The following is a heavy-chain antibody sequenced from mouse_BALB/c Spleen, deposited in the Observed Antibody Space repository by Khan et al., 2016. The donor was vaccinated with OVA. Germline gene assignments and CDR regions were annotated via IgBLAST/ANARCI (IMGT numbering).Heavy chain of an antibody. CDR1: GYSFTNYG. CDR2: INTYTGEP. D-gene: IGHD1-1*02. V-gene: IGHV9-3-1*01. Sequence: VQLQESGPELKKPGETVKISCKASGYSFTNYGMNWVRQAPGKGLKWMGWINTYTGEPTYADDFKGRFAFSLETSASTAFLQINNLKNEETATYFCASGGYRYFDVWGPGTTVTVSS. J-gene: IGHJ1*01. CDR3: ASGGYRYFDV.